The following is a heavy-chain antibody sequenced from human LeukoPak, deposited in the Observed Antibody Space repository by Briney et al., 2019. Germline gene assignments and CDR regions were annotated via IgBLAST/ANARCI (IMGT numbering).Heavy chain of an antibody. Sequence: SETLSLTCAVSGYSISSGYYWGWIRQPPGKWLEWMGSIYHSGSTYYNPSLKSRVTISVDTSKNQFSLKLSSVTAADTAVYYCARDKGSAAAGTNDYWGQGTLVTVSS. CDR1: GYSISSGYY. D-gene: IGHD6-13*01. J-gene: IGHJ4*02. CDR2: IYHSGST. CDR3: ARDKGSAAAGTNDY. V-gene: IGHV4-38-2*02.